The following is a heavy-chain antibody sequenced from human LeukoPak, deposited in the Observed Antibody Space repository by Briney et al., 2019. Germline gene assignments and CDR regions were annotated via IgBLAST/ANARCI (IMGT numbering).Heavy chain of an antibody. J-gene: IGHJ3*02. CDR3: ATPNTGGYHGLEI. D-gene: IGHD1-26*01. CDR2: IYYSGSS. V-gene: IGHV4-59*05. Sequence: GSLRLSCAASGFTFNNYEMSWVRQSPGKGLEWIGSIYYSGSSYYNPSLKSRVTISVDSSKNQFSLKLNSVTATDTAVYYCATPNTGGYHGLEIWGQGTMVTVSS. CDR1: GFTFNNYE.